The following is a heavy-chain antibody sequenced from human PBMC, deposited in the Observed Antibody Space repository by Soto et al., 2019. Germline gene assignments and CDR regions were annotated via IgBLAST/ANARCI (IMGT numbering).Heavy chain of an antibody. D-gene: IGHD2-15*01. J-gene: IGHJ6*03. CDR3: ARHVPYCSGGSCYSRGYYYYMDV. CDR1: GGSISSYY. CDR2: IYYSGST. Sequence: SETLSLTCTVSGGSISSYYWSWIRQPPGKGLEWIGYIYYSGSTNYNPSLKSRVTISVDTSKNQFSLKLSSVTAADTAVYYCARHVPYCSGGSCYSRGYYYYMDVWGKGTTVTVSS. V-gene: IGHV4-59*08.